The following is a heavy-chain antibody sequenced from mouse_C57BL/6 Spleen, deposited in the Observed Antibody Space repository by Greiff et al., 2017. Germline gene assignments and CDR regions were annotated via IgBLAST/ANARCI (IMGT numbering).Heavy chain of an antibody. CDR2: INPSNGGT. CDR1: GYTFTSYW. CDR3: ARWEITTVVATPSDY. V-gene: IGHV1-53*01. J-gene: IGHJ2*01. D-gene: IGHD1-1*01. Sequence: QVQLQQPGTEPVKPGASVKLSCKASGYTFTSYWMHWVKQRPGQGLEWIGNINPSNGGTNYNEKFKSKATLTVDKSSSTAYMQLSSLTSEDSAVYYGARWEITTVVATPSDYWGQGTTLTVSS.